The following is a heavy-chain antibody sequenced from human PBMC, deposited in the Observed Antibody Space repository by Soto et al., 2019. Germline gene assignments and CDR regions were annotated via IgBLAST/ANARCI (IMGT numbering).Heavy chain of an antibody. Sequence: QITLKEAGPPLVKPTQTLTLTCTFSGFSLSTDGVGVGWIRQPPGKALEWLALIYWDDDKRYSPSLKSRLTITKDTSKNPVVLTMTNMDPVDTATYYCAHAYGGTSWPNDAFDVWGQGTVVTVSS. CDR3: AHAYGGTSWPNDAFDV. J-gene: IGHJ3*01. D-gene: IGHD2-2*01. CDR1: GFSLSTDGVG. V-gene: IGHV2-5*02. CDR2: IYWDDDK.